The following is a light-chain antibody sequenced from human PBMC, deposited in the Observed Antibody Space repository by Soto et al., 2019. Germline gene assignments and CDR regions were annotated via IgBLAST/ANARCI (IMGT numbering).Light chain of an antibody. J-gene: IGKJ4*01. CDR3: QQYNSYPLT. Sequence: DIQMTQSPSTLSASVGDRVTITCRVSQSISIWLAWYQQKPGKAPNLLIYRASRLESGVPSRFIGSGSGTEFTLTISSLQPDDFATYYCQQYNSYPLTFGGGTQVEIK. CDR1: QSISIW. V-gene: IGKV1-5*03. CDR2: RAS.